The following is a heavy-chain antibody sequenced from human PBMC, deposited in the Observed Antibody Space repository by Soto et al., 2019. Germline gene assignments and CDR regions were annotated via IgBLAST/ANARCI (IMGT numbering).Heavy chain of an antibody. D-gene: IGHD5-12*01. CDR3: ASRIVATETFDY. Sequence: SETLSLTCTVSGGSISSYYWSWIRQPPGKGLEWIGYIYYSGSTNYNPSLKSRVTISVDTSKNQFSLTVSSVTAADTAVYYCASRIVATETFDYWGQGTLVTV. CDR1: GGSISSYY. V-gene: IGHV4-59*08. CDR2: IYYSGST. J-gene: IGHJ4*02.